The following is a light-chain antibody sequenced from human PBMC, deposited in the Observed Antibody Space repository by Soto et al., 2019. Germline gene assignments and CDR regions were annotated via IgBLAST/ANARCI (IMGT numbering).Light chain of an antibody. CDR2: DVR. V-gene: IGLV2-11*01. Sequence: QSALTQPRAVSGSPGQSVTISCTGTISDVGAYNYVSCYQQHPGKVPKLMIYDVRRRPSGVPDRFSGSKSGNTASLTISGLQADDEADYYCCSYAGSYTWVFGGGTKVTVL. CDR3: CSYAGSYTWV. J-gene: IGLJ3*02. CDR1: ISDVGAYNY.